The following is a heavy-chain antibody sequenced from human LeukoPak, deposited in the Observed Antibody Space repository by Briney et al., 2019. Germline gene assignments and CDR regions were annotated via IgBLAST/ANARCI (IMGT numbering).Heavy chain of an antibody. D-gene: IGHD2-15*01. CDR2: ISGSGGST. CDR3: AKGVGYYYYYGMDV. Sequence: GGSPRLSCAASGFTFSSYAMSWVRQAPGKGLEWVSAISGSGGSTYYADSVKGRFTISRDNSKNTLYLQMNSLRAEDTAVYYCAKGVGYYYYYGMDVWGQGTTVTVSS. V-gene: IGHV3-23*01. J-gene: IGHJ6*02. CDR1: GFTFSSYA.